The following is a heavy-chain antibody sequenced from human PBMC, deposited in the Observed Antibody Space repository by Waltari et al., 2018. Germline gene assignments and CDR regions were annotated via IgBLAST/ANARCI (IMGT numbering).Heavy chain of an antibody. V-gene: IGHV3-7*01. J-gene: IGHJ4*02. CDR1: GFCCSNSL. CDR3: ARDPTTATSFLLHYFDY. Sequence: EVQLVESGGGLVQPGGSLSLFCVASGFCCSNSLLAWGRQSQRRGLEWVANIRGDGDEKYYVDSVKGRFTISRDNAKNSLYLEMNSLRAEDTAVYYCARDPTTATSFLLHYFDYWGQGNLVTVSS. CDR2: IRGDGDEK.